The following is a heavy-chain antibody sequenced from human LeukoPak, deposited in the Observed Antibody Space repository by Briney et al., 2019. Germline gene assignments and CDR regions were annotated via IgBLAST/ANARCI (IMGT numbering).Heavy chain of an antibody. CDR1: GGSFSGYY. CDR2: INHSGST. J-gene: IGHJ3*02. D-gene: IGHD6-19*01. Sequence: SETLSLTCAVYGGSFSGYYWSWIRQPPGKGLEWIGEINHSGSTNYNPSLKSRVTISVDTSKNQFSLKLSSVTAADTAVYYCARERIAVALGAFDIWGQGTMVTVSS. V-gene: IGHV4-34*01. CDR3: ARERIAVALGAFDI.